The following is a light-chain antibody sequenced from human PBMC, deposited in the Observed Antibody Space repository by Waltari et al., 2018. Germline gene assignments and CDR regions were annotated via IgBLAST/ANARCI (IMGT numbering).Light chain of an antibody. CDR3: QQAYSTPWT. CDR1: QSISSY. J-gene: IGKJ1*01. Sequence: DIQMTQSPSSLSASVGDRVTITCRASQSISSYLSWYQQKPGKAPNLLIYAASSLQSGVPSRFRGSGSGTDFTLTISSLQPEDFATYYCQQAYSTPWTFGQGTRVEIK. V-gene: IGKV1-39*01. CDR2: AAS.